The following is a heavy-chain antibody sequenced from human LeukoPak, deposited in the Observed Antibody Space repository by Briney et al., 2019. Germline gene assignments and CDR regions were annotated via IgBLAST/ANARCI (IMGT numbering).Heavy chain of an antibody. CDR2: MNPNSGNT. J-gene: IGHJ5*02. Sequence: GASVKVSCKASGYTFTSYDINWVRQATGQGLEWMGWMNPNSGNTGYAQKFQGRVTMTRDTSISTAYMELSSLRSEDTAVYYCARGRGYSWLNWFDPWGQGTLVTVSS. CDR1: GYTFTSYD. CDR3: ARGRGYSWLNWFDP. D-gene: IGHD5-12*01. V-gene: IGHV1-8*01.